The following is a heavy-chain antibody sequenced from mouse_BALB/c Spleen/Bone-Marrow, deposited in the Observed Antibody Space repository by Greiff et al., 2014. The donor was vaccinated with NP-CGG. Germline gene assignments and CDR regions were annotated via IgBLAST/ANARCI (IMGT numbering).Heavy chain of an antibody. CDR1: GFNIKDTY. V-gene: IGHV14-3*02. Sequence: VPLQQSGAELVKPGASVKLSCTASGFNIKDTYMHWGEQRPEQGLEWIGRIDPANGNTKYDPKFQGKATITADTSSNTAYLQLSSLTSEDTAVYYCARYDYGVYFNYWGQGTTLTVSS. CDR3: ARYDYGVYFNY. D-gene: IGHD2-4*01. CDR2: IDPANGNT. J-gene: IGHJ2*01.